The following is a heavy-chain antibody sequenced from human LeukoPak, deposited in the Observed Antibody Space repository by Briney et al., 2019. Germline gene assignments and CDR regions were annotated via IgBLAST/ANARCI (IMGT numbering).Heavy chain of an antibody. D-gene: IGHD6-13*01. Sequence: GGSLRLSCAASGFTFSSYAMSWVRQAPGKGLEWVSAISGSGGSTYYADSVKGRFTISRDNSKNTLYLQMNSLRAEDTAVYYCARDKFRIADKEGPSDYWGQGTLVTVSS. V-gene: IGHV3-23*01. J-gene: IGHJ4*02. CDR2: ISGSGGST. CDR3: ARDKFRIADKEGPSDY. CDR1: GFTFSSYA.